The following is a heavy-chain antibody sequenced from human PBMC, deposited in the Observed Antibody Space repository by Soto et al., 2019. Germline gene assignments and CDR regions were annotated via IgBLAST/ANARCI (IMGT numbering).Heavy chain of an antibody. J-gene: IGHJ5*02. CDR3: ERGSLQFDT. V-gene: IGHV4-4*07. Sequence: SETLSLTCTVSGASLSSYYWSCIRQHAGKGLESIGRIYPSGNTNYKSSLKSRVTMSVDTYKNQFSLKLSSLTAADTAVYYCERGSLQFDTWGQGTLAPASS. CDR2: IYPSGNT. CDR1: GASLSSYY.